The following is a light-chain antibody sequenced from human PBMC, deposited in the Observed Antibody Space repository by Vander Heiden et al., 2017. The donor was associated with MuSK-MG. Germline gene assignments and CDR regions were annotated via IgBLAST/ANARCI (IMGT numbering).Light chain of an antibody. CDR3: QQYNNWPPEDT. V-gene: IGKV3-15*01. J-gene: IGKJ2*01. Sequence: DIVMTQSPATLSVSPGERATLSCRASQSVSSNLAWYQQKPGQAPRLLIYGASTRATGIPARFSGSGSGTEFTLTISSLQSEDFAVYYCQQYNNWPPEDTFGQGTKLEIK. CDR1: QSVSSN. CDR2: GAS.